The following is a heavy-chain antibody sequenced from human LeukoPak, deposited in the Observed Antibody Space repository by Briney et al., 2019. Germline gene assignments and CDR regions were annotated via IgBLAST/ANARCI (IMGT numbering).Heavy chain of an antibody. J-gene: IGHJ6*03. CDR3: AKDNVKVATIRRVPHYMDV. V-gene: IGHV3-30*02. D-gene: IGHD5-12*01. Sequence: GGSLRLSCAASGFTFSNYGMHWVRQAPGKGLEWVAFIRYDGSNKYYADSVKGRFTISRDNSKNTLYLQMSSLTAEDTAVYYCAKDNVKVATIRRVPHYMDVWGKGATVTISS. CDR2: IRYDGSNK. CDR1: GFTFSNYG.